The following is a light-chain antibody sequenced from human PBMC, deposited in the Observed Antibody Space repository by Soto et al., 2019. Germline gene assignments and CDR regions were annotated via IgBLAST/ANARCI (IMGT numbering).Light chain of an antibody. Sequence: ALQMTQSPSSLSASVGDRVTITCRASQDIRTELGWYQQKPGKAPKLLIYGATTLQSGVPSRFSGSGSGTDFTLSISGLQPADLATYYCLQDYNYPRTFGQGTKVEVK. J-gene: IGKJ1*01. CDR2: GAT. CDR3: LQDYNYPRT. CDR1: QDIRTE. V-gene: IGKV1-6*01.